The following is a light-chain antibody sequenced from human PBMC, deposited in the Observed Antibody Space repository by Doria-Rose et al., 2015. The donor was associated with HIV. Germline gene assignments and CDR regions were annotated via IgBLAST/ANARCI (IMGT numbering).Light chain of an antibody. V-gene: IGKV4-1*01. J-gene: IGKJ3*01. CDR1: QSLLYTSTNY. CDR2: WAS. CDR3: QQYYDTPS. Sequence: DIQLTQSPESLGMSLGERATLNCKSNQSLLYTSTNYLAWYQHKPGQPPKLLIYWASTRQSGVPARFSGSGSGTDVTLTISSLEAEDVAVYYCQQYYDTPSFGPGTTVDIK.